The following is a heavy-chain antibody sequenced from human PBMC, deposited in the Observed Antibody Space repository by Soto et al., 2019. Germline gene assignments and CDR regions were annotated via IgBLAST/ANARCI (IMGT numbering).Heavy chain of an antibody. D-gene: IGHD6-19*01. CDR2: ISYDGSNK. V-gene: IGHV3-30*18. J-gene: IGHJ4*02. Sequence: PGGSLRLSCAASGVTFSSYGMHWVRQAPGKGLEWVAVISYDGSNKYYADSVKGRFTISRDNSKNTLYLQMNSLRAEDTAVYYCAKDLEQWLVQPGGYWGQGTLVTVSS. CDR3: AKDLEQWLVQPGGY. CDR1: GVTFSSYG.